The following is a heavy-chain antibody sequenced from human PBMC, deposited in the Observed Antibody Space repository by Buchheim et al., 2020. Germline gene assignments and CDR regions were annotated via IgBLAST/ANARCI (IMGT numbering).Heavy chain of an antibody. CDR1: GFTSTSYG. V-gene: IGHV3-23*01. Sequence: EVQLLESGGGLARPGGSLRLPCAGSGFTSTSYGMSWVRQAPGRGLEWVAGISGSGFGTWYAESVKGRVTISRDHPENTVYLQMDSLRVEDTAIYFCAKDGGRTSWGISPLYYFDHWGQGSL. D-gene: IGHD7-27*01. J-gene: IGHJ4*02. CDR3: AKDGGRTSWGISPLYYFDH. CDR2: ISGSGFGT.